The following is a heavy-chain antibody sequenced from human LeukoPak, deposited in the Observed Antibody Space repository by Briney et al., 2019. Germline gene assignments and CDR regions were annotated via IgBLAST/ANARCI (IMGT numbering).Heavy chain of an antibody. D-gene: IGHD3-22*01. J-gene: IGHJ4*02. CDR3: ARAMYHYDSSGYLFDY. V-gene: IGHV3-23*01. CDR2: ISGSGGTT. Sequence: GGSLRLSCAASGFTFSNYAMSWVRQAPGKGLEWVSGISGSGGTTYYADSVKGRFTISRDNAKNSLYLQMNSLRAEDTALYYCARAMYHYDSSGYLFDYWGQGTLVTVSS. CDR1: GFTFSNYA.